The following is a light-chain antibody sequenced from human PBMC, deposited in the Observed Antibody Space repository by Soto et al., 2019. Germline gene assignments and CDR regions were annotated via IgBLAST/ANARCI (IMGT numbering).Light chain of an antibody. CDR1: QSVNSNY. J-gene: IGKJ2*01. CDR2: GVS. CDR3: QQYGNSRYT. V-gene: IGKV3-20*01. Sequence: ETVLTQSPGTLSLSPGDRATLSCRASQSVNSNYLAWYQQIHGQAPRLLIYGVSNRATGIPDRFSGSGSGTDFTLTISRLEPEDFAMYYCQQYGNSRYTFGQGTKLEIK.